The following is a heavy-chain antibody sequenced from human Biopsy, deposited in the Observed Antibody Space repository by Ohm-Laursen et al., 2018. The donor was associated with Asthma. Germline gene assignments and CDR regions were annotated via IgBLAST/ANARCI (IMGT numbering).Heavy chain of an antibody. D-gene: IGHD3-22*01. V-gene: IGHV3-23*01. CDR2: ISASGVRT. Sequence: SLRLSCSASGFTVSTNGMSWVRQPPGKGLEWVSSISASGVRTFYADSVKGRFTVSRDSSRNTLYLQLSTLRVEDTAAYFCAKITTDRQKANNWFDPWGQGTLVTVSS. CDR1: GFTVSTNG. CDR3: AKITTDRQKANNWFDP. J-gene: IGHJ5*02.